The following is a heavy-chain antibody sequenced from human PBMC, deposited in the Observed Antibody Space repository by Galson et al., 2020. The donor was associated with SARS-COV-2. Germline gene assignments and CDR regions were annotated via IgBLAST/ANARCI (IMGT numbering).Heavy chain of an antibody. D-gene: IGHD3-9*01. J-gene: IGHJ6*02. CDR3: ARVGRYFDWLVRTDYYYYGMDG. CDR1: GYTFTSYD. CDR2: MNPNSGNT. V-gene: IGHV1-8*01. Sequence: ASVKVSCTASGYTFTSYDINWVRQATGQGLEWMGWMNPNSGNTGYAQKFQGRVTMTRNTSISTAYMELSSLRSEDTAVYYCARVGRYFDWLVRTDYYYYGMDGWGQGTTVTVSS.